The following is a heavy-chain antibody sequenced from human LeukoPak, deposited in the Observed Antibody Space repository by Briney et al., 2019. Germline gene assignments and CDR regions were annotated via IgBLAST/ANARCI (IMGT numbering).Heavy chain of an antibody. CDR3: ASGVRGVIPDAFDI. CDR2: IYYSGST. Sequence: PSETLSLTCTVSGGSISSYYWSWIRQPPGKGLEWIGYIYYSGSTNYNPSLKSRVTISVDTSKNQFSLKLSSVTAADTAVYYCASGVRGVIPDAFDIWGQGTMVTVSS. V-gene: IGHV4-59*01. J-gene: IGHJ3*02. D-gene: IGHD3-10*01. CDR1: GGSISSYY.